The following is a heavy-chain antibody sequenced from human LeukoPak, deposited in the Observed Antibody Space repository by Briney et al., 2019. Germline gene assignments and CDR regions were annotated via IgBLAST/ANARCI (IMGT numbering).Heavy chain of an antibody. V-gene: IGHV3-21*01. J-gene: IGHJ6*03. CDR3: ARDGHYYYYMDV. CDR2: ISSSSSYI. Sequence: GGSLRLSCAASGFTFSSYSMNWVRQAPGKGLEWVSSISSSSSYIYYADSVKGRFTISRDNAKNSLYLQMNSLRAEDTAVYYCARDGHYYYYMDVWGKGTTVTISS. CDR1: GFTFSSYS.